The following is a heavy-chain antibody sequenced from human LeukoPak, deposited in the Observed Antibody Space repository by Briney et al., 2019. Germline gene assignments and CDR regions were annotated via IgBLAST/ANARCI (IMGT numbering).Heavy chain of an antibody. CDR3: ARDPNGDYIGAFEF. Sequence: GRSLRLSCAASGFTFSSYGMHRVRQAPGKGLEWVSAITSGGAPRYADSVKGRFTISRDNSKNTLYLQMNSLRAEDTAQYFCARDPNGDYIGAFEFWGRGTVVTVSS. J-gene: IGHJ3*01. V-gene: IGHV3-23*01. CDR1: GFTFSSYG. CDR2: ITSGGAP. D-gene: IGHD4-17*01.